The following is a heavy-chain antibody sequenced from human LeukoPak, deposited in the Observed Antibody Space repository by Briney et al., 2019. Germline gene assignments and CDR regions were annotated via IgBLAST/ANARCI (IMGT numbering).Heavy chain of an antibody. V-gene: IGHV3-30*03. Sequence: PGRSLRLSCAASGFTFSSYGMHWVRQAPGKGLEWVAVISYDGSNKYYADSVKGRFTISRDNSKNTLYLQMNSLRAEDTAVYYCARDPTTMVRGVIPNWFDPWGQGTLVTVSS. D-gene: IGHD3-10*01. J-gene: IGHJ5*02. CDR1: GFTFSSYG. CDR3: ARDPTTMVRGVIPNWFDP. CDR2: ISYDGSNK.